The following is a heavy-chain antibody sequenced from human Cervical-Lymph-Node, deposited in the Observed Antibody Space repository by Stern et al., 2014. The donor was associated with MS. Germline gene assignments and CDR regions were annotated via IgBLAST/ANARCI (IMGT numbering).Heavy chain of an antibody. CDR1: GYTFTNYD. D-gene: IGHD5-18*01. CDR2: MNPNSGKT. J-gene: IGHJ4*02. V-gene: IGHV1-8*01. Sequence: MQLVESGAEVKKPGASVKVSCKASGYTFTNYDVNWVRQATGQGFEWMGWMNPNSGKTGYVQKFQGRVSMTRDTSISTAYLELSSLRSEDTAVYYCASGTVDTASYYWGQGTLVTVSS. CDR3: ASGTVDTASYY.